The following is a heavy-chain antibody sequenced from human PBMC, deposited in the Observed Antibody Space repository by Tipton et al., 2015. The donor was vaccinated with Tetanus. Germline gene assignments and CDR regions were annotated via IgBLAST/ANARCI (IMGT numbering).Heavy chain of an antibody. CDR3: AKGRVPASMGTYWFFDL. CDR1: GFTFDDYT. CDR2: ISWNSGSQ. D-gene: IGHD2/OR15-2a*01. Sequence: VQLVQSGGNLVQPGGSLRLSCAASGFTFDDYTMHRVRQAPGKGLEWVSSISWNSGSQGYADSVKGRFTISRDNAKNSLYLQMNSLRLEDTAFYYCAKGRVPASMGTYWFFDLWGRGSLVTVSS. J-gene: IGHJ2*01. V-gene: IGHV3-9*01.